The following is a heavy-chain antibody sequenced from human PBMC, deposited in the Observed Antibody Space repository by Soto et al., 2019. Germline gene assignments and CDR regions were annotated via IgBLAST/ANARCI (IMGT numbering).Heavy chain of an antibody. CDR1: GYTFTSYG. Sequence: QVQLVQSGAEVKKPGASVKVSCKASGYTFTSYGISWVRQAPGQGLEWMGWISAYNGNTNYAQKLQGRVTMTTDTSTSTAYMELRSLRSDDTAVYYCARDFQSPCTNGVCYRSFDYWGQGTLVTVSS. J-gene: IGHJ4*02. CDR3: ARDFQSPCTNGVCYRSFDY. CDR2: ISAYNGNT. V-gene: IGHV1-18*01. D-gene: IGHD2-8*01.